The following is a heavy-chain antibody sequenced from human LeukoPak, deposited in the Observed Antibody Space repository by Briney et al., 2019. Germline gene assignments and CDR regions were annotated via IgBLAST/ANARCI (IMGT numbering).Heavy chain of an antibody. CDR1: GFSFSVYG. V-gene: IGHV3-30*03. CDR2: ISYDGSNK. CDR3: SRTYSSSWQYFQH. D-gene: IGHD6-13*01. J-gene: IGHJ1*01. Sequence: GRSLRLSCVASGFSFSVYGMCGVRQGLGEGGGWVVVISYDGSNKYYADSVKGRFTISRDNSKNTLYLQMNSLRAEDTAVYYCSRTYSSSWQYFQHWGQGTLVTVSS.